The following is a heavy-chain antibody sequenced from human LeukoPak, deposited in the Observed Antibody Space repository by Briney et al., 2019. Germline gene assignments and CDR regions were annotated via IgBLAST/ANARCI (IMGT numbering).Heavy chain of an antibody. V-gene: IGHV1-46*01. CDR2: INPSGGSA. J-gene: IGHJ3*02. CDR1: GYTFTSYY. CDR3: ARDVKKRLYDSSGPPDAFDI. D-gene: IGHD3-22*01. Sequence: GASVKVSCKASGYTFTSYYMHWVRQAPGQGLEWMGMINPSGGSASYAQKFQGRVTITRDTSTSTVYMELSSLRSEETDVYYCARDVKKRLYDSSGPPDAFDICGQGTMVTVSS.